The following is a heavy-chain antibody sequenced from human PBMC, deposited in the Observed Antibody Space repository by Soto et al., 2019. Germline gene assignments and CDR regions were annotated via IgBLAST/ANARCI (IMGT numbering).Heavy chain of an antibody. CDR2: IKSKTDGGTT. CDR3: TTDSLRFLEWLLGYYYMDV. V-gene: IGHV3-15*01. J-gene: IGHJ6*03. CDR1: GFTFSNAW. D-gene: IGHD3-3*01. Sequence: PGGSLRLSCAASGFTFSNAWMSWVRQAPGKGLEWVGRIKSKTDGGTTDYAAPVKGRFTISRDDSKNTLYLQMNSLKTEDTAVYYCTTDSLRFLEWLLGYYYMDVWGKGTTVTVSS.